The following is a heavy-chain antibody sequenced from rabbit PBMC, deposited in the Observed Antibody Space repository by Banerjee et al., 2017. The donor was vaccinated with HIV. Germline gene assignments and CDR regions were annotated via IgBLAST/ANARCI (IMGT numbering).Heavy chain of an antibody. D-gene: IGHD8-1*01. CDR2: IVTGDANP. J-gene: IGHJ4*01. V-gene: IGHV1S45*01. CDR3: ARDGGYVGDGYSFNL. CDR1: GFCFSNSYW. Sequence: DVSCGGLSPPEGSLTLTCTASGFCFSNSYWIYWVRQASGQGLVWIGCIVTGDANPYYASRAKGRFTISKSSSTPVTLQMTSLTAADTATYFCARDGGYVGDGYSFNLWGPGTLVTVS.